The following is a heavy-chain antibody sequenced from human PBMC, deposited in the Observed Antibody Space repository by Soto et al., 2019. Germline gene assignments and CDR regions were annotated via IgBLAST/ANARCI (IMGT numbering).Heavy chain of an antibody. J-gene: IGHJ4*02. CDR1: GGTFSSYT. Sequence: PSVKISCKASGGTFSSYTIIWVRQAPGKGLEWMGGIIPKLGETNYAQKFQGRVTMTEDTSTDTAYMELSSLRSEDTAVYYCATLGPAALDYWGQGTLVTVSS. D-gene: IGHD2-2*01. CDR3: ATLGPAALDY. CDR2: IIPKLGET. V-gene: IGHV1-69*10.